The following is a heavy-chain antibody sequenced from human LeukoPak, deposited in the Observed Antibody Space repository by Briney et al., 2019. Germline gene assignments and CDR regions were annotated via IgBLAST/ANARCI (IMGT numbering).Heavy chain of an antibody. D-gene: IGHD5-24*01. CDR2: INPNSGVT. J-gene: IGHJ4*02. CDR3: ARDRYGDGFAHFDY. Sequence: ASVKVSCKASGYTFTGYHMHWVRQAPGQGLEWMGWINPNSGVTSYAQRFQGRVAVTRDTSIDTAYMELSMLKSDDTAVYYCARDRYGDGFAHFDYWGQGTLVTVSS. CDR1: GYTFTGYH. V-gene: IGHV1-2*02.